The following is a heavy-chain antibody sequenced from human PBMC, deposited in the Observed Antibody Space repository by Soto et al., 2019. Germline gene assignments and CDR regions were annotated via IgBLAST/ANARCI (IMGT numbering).Heavy chain of an antibody. CDR3: AREGGRYCSGGSCQVDY. CDR1: GGSISSSSYY. J-gene: IGHJ4*02. D-gene: IGHD2-15*01. Sequence: SETLSLTCTVSGGSISSSSYYWGWIRQPPGKGLEWIGSIFYSGGTYYNPSLKSRVTISVDTSNNQFSLKLSSVTAADTAVYYCAREGGRYCSGGSCQVDYWGQGTLVTAPQ. CDR2: IFYSGGT. V-gene: IGHV4-39*02.